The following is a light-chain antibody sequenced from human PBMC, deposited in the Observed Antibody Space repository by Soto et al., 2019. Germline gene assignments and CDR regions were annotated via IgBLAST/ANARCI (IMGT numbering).Light chain of an antibody. CDR2: ASS. CDR3: QQFNSYPLT. Sequence: DIQLTQSPSFLSASVGGRVTITCRASQGISSYLAWYQQKPGKAPKLLIYASSTLQSGVPSRFSGSGSGTEFTLTISSLQPEDFATYYCQQFNSYPLTFGGGTKVEIK. J-gene: IGKJ4*01. V-gene: IGKV1-9*01. CDR1: QGISSY.